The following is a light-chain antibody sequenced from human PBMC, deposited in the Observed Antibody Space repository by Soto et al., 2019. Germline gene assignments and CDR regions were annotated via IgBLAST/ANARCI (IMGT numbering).Light chain of an antibody. Sequence: DIVMTQSPLSLPVTPGEPASISCRSSQSLLHSNGYNYLDWYLQKPGQSPQLLIYLGSNRASGVPDRFSGSGSGTDFTLKISRVEAEDVGVYYCMQALQIRRLTFGPGTKVYIK. V-gene: IGKV2-28*01. CDR3: MQALQIRRLT. CDR2: LGS. CDR1: QSLLHSNGYNY. J-gene: IGKJ3*01.